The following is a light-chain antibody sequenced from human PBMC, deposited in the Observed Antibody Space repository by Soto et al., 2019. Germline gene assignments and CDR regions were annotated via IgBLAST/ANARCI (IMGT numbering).Light chain of an antibody. CDR3: LHYGSSRLR. Sequence: TPSRCSRSVPNAERATLSCRASQSVSSNLAWYQQKPGQAPRLLIYGASNRATGIPDRFSGSGSGTDFTLTISRLEPEDFAVYYCLHYGSSRLRFGGVAK. V-gene: IGKV3-20*01. CDR1: QSVSSN. CDR2: GAS. J-gene: IGKJ4*01.